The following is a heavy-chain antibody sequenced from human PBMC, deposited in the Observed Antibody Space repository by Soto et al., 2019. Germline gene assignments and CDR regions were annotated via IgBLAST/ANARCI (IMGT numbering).Heavy chain of an antibody. V-gene: IGHV3-15*01. CDR1: GFTFSNAW. Sequence: PVGSLRLSCAASGFTFSNAWMSWVRQAPGKGLEWVGRIKSKTDGGTTDYAAPVKGRFTISRDDSKNTLYLQMNSLKTEDTAVYYCTTDYFRYYDFWSGYYGDAFDIWGQGTMVTVSS. CDR3: TTDYFRYYDFWSGYYGDAFDI. D-gene: IGHD3-3*01. CDR2: IKSKTDGGTT. J-gene: IGHJ3*02.